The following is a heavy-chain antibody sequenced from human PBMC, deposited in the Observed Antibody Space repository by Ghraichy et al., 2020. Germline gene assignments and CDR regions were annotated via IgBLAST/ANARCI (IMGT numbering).Heavy chain of an antibody. D-gene: IGHD2-2*01. V-gene: IGHV3-23*01. CDR1: GFTFSSYA. Sequence: GGSLRLSCAASGFTFSSYAMSWVRQAPGKGLEWVSAISGSGGSTYYADSVKGRFTISRDNSKNMLYLQMNSLRAEDTAVYYCAKGYCSSTSCYFFSYYYYGMDVWGQGTTVTVSS. CDR2: ISGSGGST. CDR3: AKGYCSSTSCYFFSYYYYGMDV. J-gene: IGHJ6*02.